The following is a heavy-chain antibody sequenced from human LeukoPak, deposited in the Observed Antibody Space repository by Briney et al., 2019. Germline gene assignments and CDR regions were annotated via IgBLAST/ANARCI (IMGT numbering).Heavy chain of an antibody. V-gene: IGHV4-61*02. CDR3: ARAYDFWTNCFDP. J-gene: IGHJ5*02. Sequence: SQTLSPTCTVSGGSISSGSYYWSWTRQPAGKGLEWIGRIYTSGSTNYNPSLKSRVTISVDTSKNQFSLKLSSVTAADTAVYYCARAYDFWTNCFDPWGQGTLVTVSS. CDR1: GGSISSGSYY. CDR2: IYTSGST. D-gene: IGHD3-3*01.